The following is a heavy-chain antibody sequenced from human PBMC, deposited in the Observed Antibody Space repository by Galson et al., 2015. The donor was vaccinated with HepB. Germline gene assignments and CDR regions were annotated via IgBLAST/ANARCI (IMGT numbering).Heavy chain of an antibody. Sequence: SLRLSCAVSGFSVSNNFVTWVRLAPGKRPEWVAVVYSDGNTYHAGALRGRFTVSRDTFENTVCLQMESLRVEDTAVYHCARTGSCGGACANLLDHWGQGTLVTVSS. V-gene: IGHV3-53*01. CDR3: ARTGSCGGACANLLDH. D-gene: IGHD2-21*02. J-gene: IGHJ5*02. CDR2: VYSDGNT. CDR1: GFSVSNNF.